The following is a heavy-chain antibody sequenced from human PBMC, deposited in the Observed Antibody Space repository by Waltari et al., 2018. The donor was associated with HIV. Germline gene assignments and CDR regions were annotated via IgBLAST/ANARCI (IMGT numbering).Heavy chain of an antibody. CDR1: GFTLTNAW. D-gene: IGHD2-15*01. V-gene: IGHV3-15*01. Sequence: EVQLVESGGGLVKPGESLRLSCAASGFTLTNAWMSWVRQAPGKGLGWVGRIKSEDDGGTTDYAAPVKGRFTISRDDSKNALYLQMNSLKTADTALYYCTSTGGGITDYWGQGTLVTVSS. CDR2: IKSEDDGGTT. CDR3: TSTGGGITDY. J-gene: IGHJ4*02.